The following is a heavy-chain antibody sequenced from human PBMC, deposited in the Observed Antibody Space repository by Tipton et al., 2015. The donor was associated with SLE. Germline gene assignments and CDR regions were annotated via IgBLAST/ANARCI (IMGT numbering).Heavy chain of an antibody. CDR3: ARGRYYFDY. CDR2: IYTSGST. CDR1: GGSISSYY. J-gene: IGHJ4*02. V-gene: IGHV4-4*07. Sequence: LRLSCPLPGGSISSYYWSWIRQPAGKGLEWIGRIYTSGSTNYNPSLKSRVTISVDTSKNQFSLKLSSVTAADTAVYYCARGRYYFDYWGQGTLVTVSS.